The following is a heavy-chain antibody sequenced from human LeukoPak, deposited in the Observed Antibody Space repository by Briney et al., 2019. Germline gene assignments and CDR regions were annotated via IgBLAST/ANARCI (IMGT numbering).Heavy chain of an antibody. V-gene: IGHV3-7*01. D-gene: IGHD3-10*01. Sequence: GGSLRLSCAASGFAFSNYFMSWVRRAPGKGLEWVGHIKQDGSGTYYIDSVKGRFTISRDNARSSLYLQMNSLRAEDTAVYYCAREGYYGSGSPPSLYFDYWGQGTLVTVSS. J-gene: IGHJ4*02. CDR3: AREGYYGSGSPPSLYFDY. CDR1: GFAFSNYF. CDR2: IKQDGSGT.